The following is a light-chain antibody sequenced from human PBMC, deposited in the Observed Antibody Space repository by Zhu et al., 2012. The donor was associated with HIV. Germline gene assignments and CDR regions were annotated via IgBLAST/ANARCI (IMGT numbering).Light chain of an antibody. V-gene: IGKV1-5*03. CDR2: EAS. Sequence: DIQMTQSPSTLSASVGDRVTMTCRASQSISKWLAWYQQKPGKAPNLLIYEASNLQSGVPSRFSGSGSGTDFTLTISSLQANDSATYYCQQYNSYRAFGQGTKGGDQT. J-gene: IGKJ1*01. CDR1: QSISKW. CDR3: QQYNSYRA.